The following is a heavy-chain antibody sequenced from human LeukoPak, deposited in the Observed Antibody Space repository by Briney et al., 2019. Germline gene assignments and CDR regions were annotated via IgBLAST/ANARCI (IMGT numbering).Heavy chain of an antibody. CDR1: GFTFSSYA. V-gene: IGHV3-23*01. Sequence: GGSLRLSCAASGFTFSSYAMSWVRQAPGRGLEWVSAISGSGGSTYYADSVKGRFTISRDNSKNTLYLQMNSLRAEDTAVYYCAKNPFLEVAARPDYWGQGTLVTVSS. D-gene: IGHD6-6*01. J-gene: IGHJ4*02. CDR2: ISGSGGST. CDR3: AKNPFLEVAARPDY.